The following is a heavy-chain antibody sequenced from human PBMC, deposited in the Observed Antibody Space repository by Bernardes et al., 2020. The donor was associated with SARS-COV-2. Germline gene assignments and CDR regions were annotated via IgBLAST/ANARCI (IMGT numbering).Heavy chain of an antibody. CDR2: MNPNSGNT. J-gene: IGHJ4*02. Sequence: ASVKVSCKASGYTFTSYDINWVRQATGQGLEWMGWMNPNSGNTGYAQKFQDRVTMTRNTSISTAYMELSSLRSEDTAVYYCARGVYSNSWTDYWGQGTLVTVSS. CDR1: GYTFTSYD. V-gene: IGHV1-8*01. CDR3: ARGVYSNSWTDY. D-gene: IGHD6-13*01.